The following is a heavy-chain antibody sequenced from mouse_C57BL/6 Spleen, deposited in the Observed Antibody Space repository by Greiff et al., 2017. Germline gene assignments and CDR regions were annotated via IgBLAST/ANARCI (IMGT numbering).Heavy chain of an antibody. CDR1: GYSITRGYY. CDR3: ARRVWDGYAMDY. V-gene: IGHV3-6*01. J-gene: IGHJ4*01. D-gene: IGHD4-1*01. Sequence: EVKLMESGPGLVKPSQSLSLTCSVTGYSITRGYYWNWIRQFPGNKLEWMGYISYDGSNNYNPSLKNRISITRDTSKNQFFLKLNSVTTEDTATYYCARRVWDGYAMDYWGQGTSVTVSS. CDR2: ISYDGSN.